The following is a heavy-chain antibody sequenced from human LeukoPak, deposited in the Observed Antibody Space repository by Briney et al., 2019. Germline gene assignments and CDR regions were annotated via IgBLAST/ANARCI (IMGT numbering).Heavy chain of an antibody. CDR3: ARHRGVADYYYYGMDV. D-gene: IGHD3-10*01. CDR2: IYPGDSDT. J-gene: IGHJ6*02. V-gene: IGHV5-51*01. CDR1: GYSFTSYW. Sequence: GESLKISCKGSGYSFTSYWIGWVRQIPGKGLEWMGIIYPGDSDTRYSPSFRGQVTISADKSISTAYLQWSSLKASDTAMYYCARHRGVADYYYYGMDVWGQGTTVTVSS.